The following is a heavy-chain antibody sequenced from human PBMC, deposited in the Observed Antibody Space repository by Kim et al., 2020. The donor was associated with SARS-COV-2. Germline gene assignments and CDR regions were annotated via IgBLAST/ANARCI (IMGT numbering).Heavy chain of an antibody. D-gene: IGHD6-19*01. Sequence: STNYNPSLKSRVTISVDTSKNQFSLKLGSVTAADTAVYYCARDSSGWLDYWGQGTLVTVSS. CDR3: ARDSSGWLDY. CDR2: ST. V-gene: IGHV4-59*01. J-gene: IGHJ4*02.